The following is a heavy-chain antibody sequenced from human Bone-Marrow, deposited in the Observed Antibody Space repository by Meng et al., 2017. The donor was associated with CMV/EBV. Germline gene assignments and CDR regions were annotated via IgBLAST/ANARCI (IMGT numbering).Heavy chain of an antibody. CDR2: IIPDLSKA. V-gene: IGHV1-69*05. CDR1: GGTFSSYA. CDR3: ASGGWGHGDPYYYYAMDV. Sequence: SVKVSCKASGGTFSSYAISWVRQAPGQGLEWMGGIIPDLSKATYTQKFEDRVTITTDESTSTAYMELSRLSSEDTAVYYCASGGWGHGDPYYYYAMDVWGQGATVTVSS. D-gene: IGHD3-10*01. J-gene: IGHJ6*02.